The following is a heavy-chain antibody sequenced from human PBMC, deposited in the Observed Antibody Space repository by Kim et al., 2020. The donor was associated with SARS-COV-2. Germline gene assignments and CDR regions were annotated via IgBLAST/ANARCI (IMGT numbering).Heavy chain of an antibody. CDR3: ARRESLTLIVPGAYDI. V-gene: IGHV4-39*01. J-gene: IGHJ3*02. D-gene: IGHD3-22*01. Sequence: PSLKSRLTVFVDTSQNQFSLKLTSVTAADTAIYYCARRESLTLIVPGAYDIWGQGTMVTVSS.